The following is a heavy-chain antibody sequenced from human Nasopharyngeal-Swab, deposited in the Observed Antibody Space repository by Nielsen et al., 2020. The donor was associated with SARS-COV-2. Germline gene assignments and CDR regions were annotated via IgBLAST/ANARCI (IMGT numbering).Heavy chain of an antibody. J-gene: IGHJ2*01. D-gene: IGHD6-19*01. Sequence: ASVKVSCKASGYTFTSYGISWLLQAPGQGLEWMVWISAYNGNTNYAQKLQGRVTMTTDTSTSTAYMELRSLRSDDTAVYYCARDTGSGWSDWYFDLWGRGTMVTVSS. V-gene: IGHV1-18*04. CDR3: ARDTGSGWSDWYFDL. CDR2: ISAYNGNT. CDR1: GYTFTSYG.